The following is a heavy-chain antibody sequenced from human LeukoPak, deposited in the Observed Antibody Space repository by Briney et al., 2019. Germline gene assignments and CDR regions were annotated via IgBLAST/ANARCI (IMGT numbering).Heavy chain of an antibody. CDR1: GYTFTSYG. J-gene: IGHJ4*02. Sequence: ASVKVSCKASGYTFTSYGISWVRQAPGQGLEWMGWISAYNGNTNYAQKLQGRVTMTTDTSTSTAYMELRSLRSDDTAVYYCATSTYDFWSGDFDYWGQGTLVTVSS. V-gene: IGHV1-18*01. D-gene: IGHD3-3*01. CDR2: ISAYNGNT. CDR3: ATSTYDFWSGDFDY.